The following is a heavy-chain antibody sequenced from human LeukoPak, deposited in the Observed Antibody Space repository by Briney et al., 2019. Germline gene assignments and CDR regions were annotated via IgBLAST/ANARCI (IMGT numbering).Heavy chain of an antibody. V-gene: IGHV1-8*01. D-gene: IGHD1-1*01. J-gene: IGHJ6*02. CDR2: MNLNNGNT. CDR1: GYTFTSYD. Sequence: ASVNLSCNSAGYTFTSYDINWVRHAHGQGIEWMGWMNLNNGNTGYAQKFQGRVTMTRNTSISTAYMELSSLRSEDTAVYYCARVWRENWNEFFYYYYGMDVWGQGTTVTVSS. CDR3: ARVWRENWNEFFYYYYGMDV.